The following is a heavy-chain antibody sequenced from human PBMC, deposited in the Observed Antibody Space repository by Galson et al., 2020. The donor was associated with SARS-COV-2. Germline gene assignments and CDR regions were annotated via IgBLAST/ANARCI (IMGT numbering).Heavy chain of an antibody. CDR2: ISYDGSNK. V-gene: IGHV3-30*18. CDR3: SKDGASAEAAGTDAFDI. Sequence: GGSLRLSCAASGFTFSSYGMHWVRQAPGKGLEWVAVISYDGSNKYYADSVKGRFTISRDNSKNTLYLQMNSLRAEDTAVYYCSKDGASAEAAGTDAFDIWGQGTMVTVSS. J-gene: IGHJ3*02. CDR1: GFTFSSYG. D-gene: IGHD6-19*01.